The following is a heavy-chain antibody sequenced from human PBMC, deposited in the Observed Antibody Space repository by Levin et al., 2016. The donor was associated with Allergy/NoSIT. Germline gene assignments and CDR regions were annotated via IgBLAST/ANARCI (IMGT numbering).Heavy chain of an antibody. J-gene: IGHJ4*02. Sequence: SETLSLTCSVSGGSIKSNDYYWAWIRQPPGKGLEWIGTVYYSGSSYYNPSLGGRVTLSVHTSANQFSVKLSSVTAADTAVYYCVSLRRGVGYEFWSGFYFDHWGQGLLATVSS. V-gene: IGHV4-39*01. CDR2: VYYSGSS. D-gene: IGHD3-3*01. CDR1: GGSIKSNDYY. CDR3: VSLRRGVGYEFWSGFYFDH.